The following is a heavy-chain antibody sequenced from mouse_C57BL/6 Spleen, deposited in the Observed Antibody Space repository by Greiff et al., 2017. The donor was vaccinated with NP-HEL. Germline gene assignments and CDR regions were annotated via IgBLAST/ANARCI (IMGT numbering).Heavy chain of an antibody. CDR1: GYTFTDYE. CDR3: TRWGNSYAMDY. D-gene: IGHD2-1*01. CDR2: IDPETGGT. V-gene: IGHV1-15*01. Sequence: VKLMESGAELVRPGASVTLSCKASGYTFTDYEMHWVKQTPVHGLEWIGAIDPETGGTAYNQKFKGKAILTADKSSSTAYMELRSLTSEDSAVYYCTRWGNSYAMDYWGQGTSVTVSS. J-gene: IGHJ4*01.